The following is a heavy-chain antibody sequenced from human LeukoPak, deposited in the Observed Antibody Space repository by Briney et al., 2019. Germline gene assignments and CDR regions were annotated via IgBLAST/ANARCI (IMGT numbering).Heavy chain of an antibody. CDR3: AKTSSTSCYDYFDY. V-gene: IGHV3-21*04. D-gene: IGHD2-2*01. Sequence: GGSLRLSCAASGFTFTTYSMNWVRQAPGKGLEWVSSISSSSSYIYYADSVKGRFTISRDNSKNTLYLQMNSLRAEDTAVYYCAKTSSTSCYDYFDYWGQGTLVTVSS. CDR1: GFTFTTYS. CDR2: ISSSSSYI. J-gene: IGHJ4*02.